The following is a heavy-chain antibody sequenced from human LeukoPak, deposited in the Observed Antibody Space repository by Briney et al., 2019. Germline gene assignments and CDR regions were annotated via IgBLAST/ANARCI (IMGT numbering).Heavy chain of an antibody. CDR3: ARIHRYCSGGACYVLDN. CDR2: VYYSGST. Sequence: PSETLSLTCVVSGGSVSGYYWGWIRQPPGRGLEWIGYVYYSGSTNYNPSFKSRITISVDTSRNQFSLQLSSVTAADTAVYYCARIHRYCSGGACYVLDNWGQGTLVTVSS. J-gene: IGHJ4*02. V-gene: IGHV4-59*02. D-gene: IGHD2-15*01. CDR1: GGSVSGYY.